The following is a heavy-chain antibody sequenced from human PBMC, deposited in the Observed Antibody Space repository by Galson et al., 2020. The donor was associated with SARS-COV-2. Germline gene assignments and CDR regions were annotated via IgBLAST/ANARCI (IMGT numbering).Heavy chain of an antibody. J-gene: IGHJ6*02. CDR3: ARDRGGEYYYYYYGMDV. V-gene: IGHV3-48*03. D-gene: IGHD3-16*01. CDR1: GFTFSSYE. CDR2: ISSSGSTI. Sequence: GGSLRLSCAASGFTFSSYEMNWVRQAPGKGLEWVSYISSSGSTIYYADSVKGRFTISRDNAKNSLYLQMNSLRAEDTAVYYCARDRGGEYYYYYYGMDVWGQGTTVTVSS.